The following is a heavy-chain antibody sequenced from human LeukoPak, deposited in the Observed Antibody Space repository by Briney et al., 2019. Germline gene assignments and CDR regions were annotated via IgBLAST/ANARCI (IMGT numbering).Heavy chain of an antibody. Sequence: GGSLRLSCAASGFTLSSFVMHWVRQAPGKGLEWVAVISNDGSIRYYADSVKGRFTISRDNSKNTVYLQVNSLRVDDTAVFYCAREQSGGFDYWGQGTLVTVSS. J-gene: IGHJ4*02. CDR3: AREQSGGFDY. CDR2: ISNDGSIR. D-gene: IGHD1-26*01. V-gene: IGHV3-30-3*01. CDR1: GFTLSSFV.